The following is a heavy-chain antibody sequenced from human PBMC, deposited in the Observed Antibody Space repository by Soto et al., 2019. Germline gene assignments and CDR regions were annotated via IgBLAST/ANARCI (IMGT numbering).Heavy chain of an antibody. V-gene: IGHV1-69*01. D-gene: IGHD6-13*01. Sequence: QAQVVQSGAEVRKPGSSVKLSCKASEGTFNSYAIAWVRQAPGQGLEWMGGIIPYYNTLNYAQKFQDRVTITADDATNTVYMELSSLRSDDTAVYFCASGASRWYPYFFYSWAQGTLVTVSS. CDR2: IIPYYNTL. CDR1: EGTFNSYA. J-gene: IGHJ4*02. CDR3: ASGASRWYPYFFYS.